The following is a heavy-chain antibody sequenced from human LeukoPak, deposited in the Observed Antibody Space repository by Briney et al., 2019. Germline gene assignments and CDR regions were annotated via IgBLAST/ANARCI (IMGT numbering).Heavy chain of an antibody. J-gene: IGHJ5*02. CDR2: IYTSGST. Sequence: SETLSLTCTVSGGSISSYYWSWIRQPPGKGLEWIGYIYTSGSTNYNPSLKSRVTTSVDTSKNQFSLKLSSVTAADTAVYYCARHVVVVPAAITWFDPWGQGTLVTVSS. CDR3: ARHVVVVPAAITWFDP. V-gene: IGHV4-4*09. D-gene: IGHD2-2*01. CDR1: GGSISSYY.